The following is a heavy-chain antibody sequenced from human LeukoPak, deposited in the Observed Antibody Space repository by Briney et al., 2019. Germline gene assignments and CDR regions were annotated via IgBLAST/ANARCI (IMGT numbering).Heavy chain of an antibody. D-gene: IGHD5-24*01. CDR2: IIPILGIA. CDR1: GGTFSSYA. CDR3: ARDWGEMATINPFDY. J-gene: IGHJ4*02. Sequence: SVKVSCKASGGTFSSYAISWVRQAPGQGLEWMGRIIPILGIANYAQKFQGRVTITADKSTSTAYMELSSLRPEDTAVYYCARDWGEMATINPFDYWGQGTLVTVSS. V-gene: IGHV1-69*04.